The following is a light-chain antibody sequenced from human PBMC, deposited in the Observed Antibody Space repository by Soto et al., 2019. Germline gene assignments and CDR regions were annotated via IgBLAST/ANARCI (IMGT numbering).Light chain of an antibody. J-gene: IGLJ2*01. Sequence: QSVLTQPRSVSGSPGQSVTISCTGTSSDVGGYHYVSWYQQHPGKAPKLMIYDVSQRPSGVPDRLSGSKSGNTASLTISGLQAEDEADYYCCSYAGSHFLFGGGTKLTVL. V-gene: IGLV2-11*01. CDR3: CSYAGSHFL. CDR1: SSDVGGYHY. CDR2: DVS.